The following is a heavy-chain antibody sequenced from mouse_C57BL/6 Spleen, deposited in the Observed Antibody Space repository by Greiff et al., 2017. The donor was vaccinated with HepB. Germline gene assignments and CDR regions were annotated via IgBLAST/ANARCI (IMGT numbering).Heavy chain of an antibody. CDR2: INPSSGYT. V-gene: IGHV1-4*01. CDR1: GYTFTSYT. Sequence: VQLQQSGAELARPGASVKMSCKASGYTFTSYTMHWVKQRPGQGLEWIGYINPSSGYTKYNQKFKDKATLTADKSSSTAYMQLSSLTSEDSAVYYCARRRNDGYLYYYAMDYWGQGTAVTVSS. CDR3: ARRRNDGYLYYYAMDY. J-gene: IGHJ4*01. D-gene: IGHD2-3*01.